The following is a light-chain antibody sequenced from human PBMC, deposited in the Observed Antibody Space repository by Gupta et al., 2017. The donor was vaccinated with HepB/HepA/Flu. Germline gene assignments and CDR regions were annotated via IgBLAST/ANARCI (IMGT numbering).Light chain of an antibody. CDR2: AAS. V-gene: IGKV1-39*01. Sequence: DIQMTQSPSSLPASVGDRVTITCRASQSISSYLKWYQQKPGKAPKLLIYAASSLQSGVPSRFSGSGSGTDLTLTISSLDPEDFATYLCQQSCRYPRTFGEGTKVEIK. CDR3: QQSCRYPRT. CDR1: QSISSY. J-gene: IGKJ4*02.